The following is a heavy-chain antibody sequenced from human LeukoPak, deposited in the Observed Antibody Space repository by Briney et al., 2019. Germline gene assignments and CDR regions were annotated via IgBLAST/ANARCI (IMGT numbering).Heavy chain of an antibody. D-gene: IGHD2-2*01. Sequence: WASVTVSCKASGYTFTSYDINWVRQAPGQGLEWMGWMNPNSGNTGYEQKFQGRVTMTRNTSISTAYMELSSLRSEDTAVYYRARGREYSSSTSWGDWFDPWGQGTLVTVSS. CDR3: ARGREYSSSTSWGDWFDP. CDR1: GYTFTSYD. V-gene: IGHV1-8*01. CDR2: MNPNSGNT. J-gene: IGHJ5*02.